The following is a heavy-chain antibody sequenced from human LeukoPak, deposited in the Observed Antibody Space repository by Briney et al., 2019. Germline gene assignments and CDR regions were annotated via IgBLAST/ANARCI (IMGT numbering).Heavy chain of an antibody. Sequence: PGGSLRLSCAASGFTFSSYAMSWVRQAPGKGLEWVSSISGSGGSTYYADSVKGRFTISRDNSKNTLYLRMNSLRADDTAVYYCAKGAITSGGGNYIDYWGQGTLVTVSS. D-gene: IGHD3-16*01. V-gene: IGHV3-23*01. CDR1: GFTFSSYA. CDR2: ISGSGGST. J-gene: IGHJ4*02. CDR3: AKGAITSGGGNYIDY.